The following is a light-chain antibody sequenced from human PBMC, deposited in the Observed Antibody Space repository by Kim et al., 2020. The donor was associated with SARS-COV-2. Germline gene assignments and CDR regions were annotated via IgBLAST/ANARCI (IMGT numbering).Light chain of an antibody. J-gene: IGKJ2*01. CDR2: AAS. CDR3: LQHKSYPYT. CDR1: QGISNY. Sequence: DIQMTQSLSAMSASVGDRVTITCRASQGISNYLAWFQQKPGKAPKRLIYAASNLQSGVPSRFSGSGSGTEFTLTINSLQPEDFATYFSLQHKSYPYTFGQGTKLLI. V-gene: IGKV1-17*03.